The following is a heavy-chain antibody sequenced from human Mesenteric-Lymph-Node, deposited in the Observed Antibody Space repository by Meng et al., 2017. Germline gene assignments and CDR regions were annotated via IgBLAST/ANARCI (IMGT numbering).Heavy chain of an antibody. CDR3: ARGASPPYFDS. V-gene: IGHV7-4-1*02. J-gene: IGHJ4*02. CDR1: GYMFTAYA. CDR2: ITTSTGKG. Sequence: QVHLEQSGSELKKPGASVKASCQASGYMFTAYALHWVRQAPGQGLEWMGRITTSTGKGTYAQAFTGRFVFSLDTSVSTAYLQISSLKAEDTAVYFCARGASPPYFDSWGQGTLVTVSS.